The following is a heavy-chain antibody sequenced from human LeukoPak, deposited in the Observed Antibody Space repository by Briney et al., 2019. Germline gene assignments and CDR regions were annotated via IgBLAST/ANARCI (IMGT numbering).Heavy chain of an antibody. CDR1: GGSISTYY. Sequence: SETPCLTCTVPGGSISTYYWSWIRQPPGKGLEWIGYIYYSGGTNYNPSLKSRATIPVHTSKRLFYLKMSSVTAADTAMYYCASGFDILTGYFRQWGQGTLVSVSS. CDR3: ASGFDILTGYFRQ. J-gene: IGHJ4*02. D-gene: IGHD3-9*01. CDR2: IYYSGGT. V-gene: IGHV4-59*01.